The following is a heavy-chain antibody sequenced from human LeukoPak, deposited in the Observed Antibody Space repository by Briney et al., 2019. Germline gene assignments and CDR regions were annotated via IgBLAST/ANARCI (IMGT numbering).Heavy chain of an antibody. CDR2: IRPDGTGT. J-gene: IGHJ4*01. D-gene: IGHD1-20*01. CDR3: VAYNWNYPDY. Sequence: GGSLRLSCAASGFSSSSYYMYWVRQAPEKGLVWVSRIRPDGTGTAYADSVKGRLTISRVNAKNTLYLQMNSLRAEDTAVYYCVAYNWNYPDYWGQGTLVTVSS. CDR1: GFSSSSYY. V-gene: IGHV3-74*01.